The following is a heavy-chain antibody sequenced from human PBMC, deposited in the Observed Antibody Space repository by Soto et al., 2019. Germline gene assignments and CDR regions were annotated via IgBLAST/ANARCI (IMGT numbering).Heavy chain of an antibody. V-gene: IGHV6-1*01. Sequence: SQTLSLTCAISGDSVSSNSVTWNWIRQSPSRGLEWLGRTYYRSKWYNDYAESVKSRITINPDTSKNQFSLHLNSVTPEDTAVYYCAKGRWPMTTVALDGMDVWGQGTTVTVSS. D-gene: IGHD4-17*01. CDR3: AKGRWPMTTVALDGMDV. CDR1: GDSVSSNSVT. CDR2: TYYRSKWYN. J-gene: IGHJ6*02.